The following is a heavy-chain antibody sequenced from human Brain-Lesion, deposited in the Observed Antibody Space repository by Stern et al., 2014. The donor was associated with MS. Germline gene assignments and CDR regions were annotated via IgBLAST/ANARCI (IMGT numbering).Heavy chain of an antibody. J-gene: IGHJ6*02. CDR3: ARGRVVPGFQYYATDV. V-gene: IGHV4-61*02. Sequence: QVQLQESGPGLVKPSQTLSLSCTVSGGSISSGGYYWSWIRQPAGKGLEWIGRIFNSGSTSYNPSPQSRVTISNDTATNHVSLRLNSMTAADTAVYYCARGRVVPGFQYYATDVWGQGTTVIVSS. CDR1: GGSISSGGYY. D-gene: IGHD2-2*01. CDR2: IFNSGST.